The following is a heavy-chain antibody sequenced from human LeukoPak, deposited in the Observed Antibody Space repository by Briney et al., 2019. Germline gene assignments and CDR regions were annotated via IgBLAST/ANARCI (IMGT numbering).Heavy chain of an antibody. CDR3: ARVNRGDAFDI. D-gene: IGHD3-16*02. V-gene: IGHV3-33*01. CDR2: IWYDGRNK. Sequence: GRSLRLSCAASGFTFSSYGMHWVRQAPGKGLEWVAVIWYDGRNKFYADSLKGRFTISRDNSKNTLYLQMNSLRAEDTAVYYCARVNRGDAFDIWGQGTLVTVSS. CDR1: GFTFSSYG. J-gene: IGHJ3*02.